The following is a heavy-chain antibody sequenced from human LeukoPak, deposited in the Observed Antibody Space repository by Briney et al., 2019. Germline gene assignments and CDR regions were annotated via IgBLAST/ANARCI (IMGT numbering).Heavy chain of an antibody. D-gene: IGHD3-10*01. V-gene: IGHV3-74*01. CDR3: ARGGPNTKGMSDYYYYMDV. CDR1: GFTFSSYW. Sequence: PGGSLRLSCAASGFTFSSYWMHWVRQAPGKGLVWVSRINSDGSSTSYADSVKGRFTISRDNAKNTLYLQMNSLRAEDTAVYYCARGGPNTKGMSDYYYYMDVWGKGTTVTVSS. J-gene: IGHJ6*03. CDR2: INSDGSST.